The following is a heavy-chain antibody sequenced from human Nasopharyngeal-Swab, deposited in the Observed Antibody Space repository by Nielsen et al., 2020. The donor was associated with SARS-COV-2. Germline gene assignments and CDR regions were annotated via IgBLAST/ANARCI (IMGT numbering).Heavy chain of an antibody. Sequence: VRQMPGKGLEAMGIIYPGDSDTRYSPSFQGQVTISADRSISTAYLQWSSLKAADTAIYFCARIGYTTDWYRHYYHMDVWGKGTTVTVSS. V-gene: IGHV5-51*01. D-gene: IGHD6-19*01. CDR2: IYPGDSDT. J-gene: IGHJ6*03. CDR3: ARIGYTTDWYRHYYHMDV.